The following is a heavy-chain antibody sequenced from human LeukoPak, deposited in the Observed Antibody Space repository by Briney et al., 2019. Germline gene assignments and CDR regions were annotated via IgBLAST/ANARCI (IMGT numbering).Heavy chain of an antibody. J-gene: IGHJ3*02. CDR2: INPNSGVT. D-gene: IGHD3-10*01. CDR1: GYTFNGYY. Sequence: ASVKVSCKASGYTFNGYYIHWVRQAPGQGLEWMGWINPNSGVTKYAQQFQGRVTMTWDTSVSTAYMELYRLTSDDTAMYYCARFGWFKNEVFDTGGQGKMSTSLQ. CDR3: ARFGWFKNEVFDT. V-gene: IGHV1-2*02.